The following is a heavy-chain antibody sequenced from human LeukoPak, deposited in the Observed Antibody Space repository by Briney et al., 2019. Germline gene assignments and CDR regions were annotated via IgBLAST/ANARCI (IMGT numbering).Heavy chain of an antibody. D-gene: IGHD1-26*01. CDR3: TRGSGSYSDY. V-gene: IGHV3-20*04. CDR1: GFTFDDYV. CDR2: VNWSGGST. J-gene: IGHJ4*02. Sequence: GGSLRLSCAASGFTFDDYVMSWVRQAPGKGLELVSSVNWSGGSTAYADSVKGRFTISRDNAKNSLYLQMNSRRAEDTALYYCTRGSGSYSDYWGQGTLVTVSS.